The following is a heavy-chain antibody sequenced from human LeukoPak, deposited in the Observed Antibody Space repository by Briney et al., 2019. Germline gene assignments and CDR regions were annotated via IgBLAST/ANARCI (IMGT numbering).Heavy chain of an antibody. V-gene: IGHV3-21*01. J-gene: IGHJ4*02. D-gene: IGHD3-10*01. CDR1: GFTFSSYS. CDR2: ISSSSSYI. CDR3: ARGDYYYGSGSYYNPYYFDY. Sequence: GGSLRLSCAASGFTFSSYSMNWVRQAPGKGLEWVSSISSSSSYICYADSVKGRFTISRDNAKNSLYLQMNSLRAEDTAEYYCARGDYYYGSGSYYNPYYFDYWGQGTLVTVSS.